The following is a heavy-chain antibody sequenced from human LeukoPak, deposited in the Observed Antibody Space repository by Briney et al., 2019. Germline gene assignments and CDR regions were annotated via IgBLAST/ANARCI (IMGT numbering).Heavy chain of an antibody. D-gene: IGHD2-21*02. V-gene: IGHV4-31*03. CDR3: ARDAADCGGDCYSDGYYFDY. J-gene: IGHJ4*02. CDR1: GGSISSGGYY. Sequence: SETLSLTCTVSGGSISSGGYYWSWIRQHPGKGLEWIGYIYYSGSTYYNPSLKSRVTISVDTSKNQFSLKLSSVTAADTAVYYCARDAADCGGDCYSDGYYFDYWGQGTLVTVSS. CDR2: IYYSGST.